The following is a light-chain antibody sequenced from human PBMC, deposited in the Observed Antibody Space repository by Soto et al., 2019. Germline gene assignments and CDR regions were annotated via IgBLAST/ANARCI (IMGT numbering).Light chain of an antibody. Sequence: SALTQPPSASGSHGQSVTISCTGTSRDVGSYNYVSWYQQHPGKAPKLLIYEVTKRPSGVPDRFSGSKSGNTASLTVSGLQAEDEADYFCSSYAGSSNVVFGGGTKLTVL. CDR2: EVT. J-gene: IGLJ3*02. CDR3: SSYAGSSNVV. CDR1: SRDVGSYNY. V-gene: IGLV2-8*01.